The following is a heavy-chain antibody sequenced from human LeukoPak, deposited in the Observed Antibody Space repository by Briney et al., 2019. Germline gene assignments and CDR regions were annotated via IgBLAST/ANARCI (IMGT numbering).Heavy chain of an antibody. V-gene: IGHV3-66*02. CDR2: IYSGGRT. Sequence: GRSLRPSSAASAFTVSSNYVGCVRQPPGEWMGWVSVIYSGGRTYTADSVKGGLTISRDNSKNTLYLQMNSLRAEDTAVYYCASGDDYDYYFDYWGQGTLVTVSS. J-gene: IGHJ4*02. CDR1: AFTVSSNY. CDR3: ASGDDYDYYFDY. D-gene: IGHD5-12*01.